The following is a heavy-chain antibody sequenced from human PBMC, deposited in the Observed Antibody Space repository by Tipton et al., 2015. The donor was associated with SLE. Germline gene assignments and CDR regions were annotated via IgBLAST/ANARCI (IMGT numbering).Heavy chain of an antibody. J-gene: IGHJ6*04. V-gene: IGHV4-30-4*08. Sequence: TLSLTCTVSGGSISSGGYYWSWIRQPPGKGLEWIGYIYYSGSTYYNPSLKSRVTISIDTSKNQFSLKLNSVTAADTAVYYCARDLGFGESMDVWGKGTTVTVSS. CDR3: ARDLGFGESMDV. CDR2: IYYSGST. D-gene: IGHD3-10*01. CDR1: GGSISSGGYY.